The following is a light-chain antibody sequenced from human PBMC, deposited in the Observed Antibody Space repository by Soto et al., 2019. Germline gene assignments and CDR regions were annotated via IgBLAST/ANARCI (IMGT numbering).Light chain of an antibody. CDR2: ATS. J-gene: IGKJ4*01. Sequence: DIQMTQSPSFVSASVGDRVTITCRASQDISSWLVWYQQKPGKAPKLLIHATSGLQSGVPSRFSGSGSGTDFTLTISRLEPEDSAVYYCQQRSNWPSLTFGGGTKVDIK. V-gene: IGKV1-12*02. CDR1: QDISSW. CDR3: QQRSNWPSLT.